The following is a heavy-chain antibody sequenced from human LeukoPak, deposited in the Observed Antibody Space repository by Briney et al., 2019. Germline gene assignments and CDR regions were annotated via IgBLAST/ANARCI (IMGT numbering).Heavy chain of an antibody. CDR2: ISGSGGST. CDR3: ANVVATAIGLGY. D-gene: IGHD2-21*02. J-gene: IGHJ4*02. CDR1: GLTFSTYA. V-gene: IGHV3-23*01. Sequence: GGSLRLSCAASGLTFSTYAMSWVRQAPGKGLEWVSAISGSGGSTYYADSVKGRFTISRDNYKNTMYLQMNSLRAEDTAVYYCANVVATAIGLGYWGQGTLVTVSS.